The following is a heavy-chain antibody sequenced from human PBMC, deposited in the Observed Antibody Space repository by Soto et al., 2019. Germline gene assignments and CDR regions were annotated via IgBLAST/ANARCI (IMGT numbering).Heavy chain of an antibody. CDR3: ARGPGGGEMDY. D-gene: IGHD3-16*01. CDR2: IYYSGST. Sequence: PSETLSLTCTVSRGTIYNSDFYWTWIRQPPGKGLEWIGSIYYSGSTYQNPSLKSRLTMSVDTSKNQFSLKLTSVTAADTAVYYCARGPGGGEMDYWGQGSLVTVSS. V-gene: IGHV4-39*01. CDR1: RGTIYNSDFY. J-gene: IGHJ4*02.